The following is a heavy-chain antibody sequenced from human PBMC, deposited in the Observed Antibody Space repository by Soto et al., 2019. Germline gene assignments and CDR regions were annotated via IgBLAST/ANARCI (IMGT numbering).Heavy chain of an antibody. CDR3: ARDDYGAVVVNYYFDY. J-gene: IGHJ4*02. Sequence: ASVKVSCKASGYTFTSYDINWVRQATGQGLEWMGWINPNNGNTNYAQKFQGRVTMTTDTSTSTAYMELWSLRSDDTAVYYCARDDYGAVVVNYYFDYWGQGTLVTVSS. D-gene: IGHD4-17*01. V-gene: IGHV1-18*01. CDR1: GYTFTSYD. CDR2: INPNNGNT.